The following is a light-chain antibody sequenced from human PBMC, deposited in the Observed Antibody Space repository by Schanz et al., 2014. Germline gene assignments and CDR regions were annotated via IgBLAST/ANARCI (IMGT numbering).Light chain of an antibody. Sequence: HSVLTQPPSASGTPGQRITISCSGSNSNVGSNYVYWFQQFPGTAPKLLIYRTDERPSGVSNRFSGSKSGNTASLTISGLQAEDEADYYCSSYAGSNTLVFGGGTKLTVL. CDR3: SSYAGSNTLV. CDR2: RTD. CDR1: NSNVGSNY. J-gene: IGLJ3*02. V-gene: IGLV1-47*01.